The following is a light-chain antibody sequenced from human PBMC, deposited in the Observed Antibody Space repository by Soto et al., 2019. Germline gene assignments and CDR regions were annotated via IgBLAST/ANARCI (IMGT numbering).Light chain of an antibody. CDR2: DVS. CDR1: SSDVGGYNY. J-gene: IGLJ1*01. Sequence: QSALTQPASVSGSPGQSITISCTGTSSDVGGYNYVSWYQHHPGKAPKLIIYDVSNRPSGVSNRFSGSKSGNTASLNISGLQPEDEADYYCSSYTTSNTRQIVFGTGTKLTVL. V-gene: IGLV2-14*03. CDR3: SSYTTSNTRQIV.